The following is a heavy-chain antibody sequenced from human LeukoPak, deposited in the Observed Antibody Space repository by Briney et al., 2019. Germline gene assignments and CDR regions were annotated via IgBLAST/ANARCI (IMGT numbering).Heavy chain of an antibody. CDR2: IVVGSGNT. Sequence: SVKVSCKASGFTFTSSAVQWVRQARGQRLEWIGWIVVGSGNTNYAQKFQERVTITRDMSTSTAYMELSSLRSEDTAVYYCAAGPPPLYCGGDCYRFDPWGQGTLVTVSS. J-gene: IGHJ5*02. V-gene: IGHV1-58*01. D-gene: IGHD2-21*02. CDR3: AAGPPPLYCGGDCYRFDP. CDR1: GFTFTSSA.